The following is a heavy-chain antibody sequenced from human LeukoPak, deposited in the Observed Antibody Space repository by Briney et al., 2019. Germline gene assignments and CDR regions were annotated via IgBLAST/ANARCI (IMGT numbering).Heavy chain of an antibody. D-gene: IGHD5-12*01. CDR2: ISSTSSYI. Sequence: GGSLRLSCAASGFTFSSYNMNWVRQAPGKGLEWVSSISSTSSYIYYADSVKGRFTISRDNAKNSLYLQMNSLRAEDTAVYYCARVEHGVDGGYDSGYWGQGTLVTVSS. V-gene: IGHV3-21*01. CDR1: GFTFSSYN. J-gene: IGHJ4*02. CDR3: ARVEHGVDGGYDSGY.